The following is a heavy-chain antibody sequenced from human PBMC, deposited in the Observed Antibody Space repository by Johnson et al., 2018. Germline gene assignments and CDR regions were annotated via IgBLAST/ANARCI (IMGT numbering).Heavy chain of an antibody. CDR3: ARDGPRGEVTMVRGGGYFDY. CDR1: GLTFSSFS. D-gene: IGHD3-10*01. Sequence: VQLVESGGGLVKPGGSLRLSCAASGLTFSSFSMNWVRQAPGKGLEWVSSISSSSTYIYYAASVKGRFTLSRDNAKNSLYLQMNSLRAEDTAVYYCARDGPRGEVTMVRGGGYFDYWGQGTLVTVSS. V-gene: IGHV3-21*01. CDR2: ISSSSTYI. J-gene: IGHJ4*02.